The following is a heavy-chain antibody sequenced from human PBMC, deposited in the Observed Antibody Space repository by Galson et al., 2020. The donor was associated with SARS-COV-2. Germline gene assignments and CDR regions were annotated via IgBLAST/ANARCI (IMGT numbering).Heavy chain of an antibody. V-gene: IGHV3-15*01. J-gene: IGHJ6*02. D-gene: IGHD2-2*01. CDR3: TTSPPDDIVVVPAASYYYYYGMDV. Sequence: GGSLRLSCAASGFTFSNAWMSWVRQAPGKGLEWVGRIKSKTDGGTTDYAAPVKGRFTISRDDSKNTLYLQMNSLKTEDTAVYYCTTSPPDDIVVVPAASYYYYYGMDVWGQGTTVTVSS. CDR1: GFTFSNAW. CDR2: IKSKTDGGTT.